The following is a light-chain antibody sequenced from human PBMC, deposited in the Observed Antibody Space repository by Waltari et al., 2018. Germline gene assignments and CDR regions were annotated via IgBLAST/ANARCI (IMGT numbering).Light chain of an antibody. V-gene: IGLV2-23*01. CDR1: SSDVGSYKF. CDR3: CSYAGSSPHVI. Sequence: QSALTQPASVSGSPGQSITISCTGSSSDVGSYKFVSRYQQPPGKAPQLMIYGGSQRPSGVSHRFSGSKSGNTASLTISGLRAEDEADYYCCSYAGSSPHVIFGGGTKLTVL. J-gene: IGLJ2*01. CDR2: GGS.